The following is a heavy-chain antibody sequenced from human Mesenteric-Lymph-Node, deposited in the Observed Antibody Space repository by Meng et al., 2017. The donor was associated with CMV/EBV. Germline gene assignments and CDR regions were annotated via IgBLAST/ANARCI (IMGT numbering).Heavy chain of an antibody. CDR1: GYSFSTYA. CDR2: INAGNGRT. Sequence: ASGYSFSTYAMHWVRQAPGQRLEWMGWINAGNGRTKYSQRFQGRVTITTDTSASTAYMELSSLRSEDTAVYYCAREHDTLTHYSFDYWGQGTLVTVSS. D-gene: IGHD3-9*01. V-gene: IGHV1-3*01. CDR3: AREHDTLTHYSFDY. J-gene: IGHJ4*02.